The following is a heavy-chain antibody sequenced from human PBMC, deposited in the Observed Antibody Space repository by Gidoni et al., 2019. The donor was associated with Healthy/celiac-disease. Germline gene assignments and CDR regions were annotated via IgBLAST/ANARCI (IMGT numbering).Heavy chain of an antibody. D-gene: IGHD3-3*01. CDR2: ISYDGSNK. CDR1: GFTFSSYG. CDR3: ARDIRFLEWLSLRGAFDI. V-gene: IGHV3-30*03. Sequence: QVQLVESGGGGVQPRSSLRLPCAASGFTFSSYGRLWVRQAPGKGREWVAFISYDGSNKYYADSVKGRFTISRDNSKNTLYLQMNSLRAEDTAVYYCARDIRFLEWLSLRGAFDIWGQGTMVTVSS. J-gene: IGHJ3*02.